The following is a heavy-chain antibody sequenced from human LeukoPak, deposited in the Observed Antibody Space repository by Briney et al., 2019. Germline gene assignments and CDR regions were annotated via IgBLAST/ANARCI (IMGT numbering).Heavy chain of an antibody. CDR3: ARSPYCGGDCLSYDYYYYYYMDV. V-gene: IGHV4-38-2*02. J-gene: IGHJ6*03. CDR2: IYHSGST. Sequence: SETLSLTCTVSGYSISSGYYWGWIRQPPGKGLEWIGSIYHSGSTYYNPSLKSRVTISVDTSKNQFSLKLSSVTAADTAVYYCARSPYCGGDCLSYDYYYYYYMDVWGKGTTVTVSS. CDR1: GYSISSGYY. D-gene: IGHD2-21*01.